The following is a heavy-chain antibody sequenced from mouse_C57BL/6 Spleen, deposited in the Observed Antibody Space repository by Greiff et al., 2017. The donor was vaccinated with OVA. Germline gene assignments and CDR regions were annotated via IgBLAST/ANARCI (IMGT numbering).Heavy chain of an antibody. Sequence: VKLMESGAELARPGASVKLSCKASGYTFTSYGISWVKQRTGQGLEWIGEIYPRSGNTYYNEKFKGKATLTADKSSSTAYMELRSLTSEDSAVYFCARRQGYFDVWGTGTTVTVSS. V-gene: IGHV1-81*01. CDR3: ARRQGYFDV. CDR2: IYPRSGNT. J-gene: IGHJ1*03. CDR1: GYTFTSYG.